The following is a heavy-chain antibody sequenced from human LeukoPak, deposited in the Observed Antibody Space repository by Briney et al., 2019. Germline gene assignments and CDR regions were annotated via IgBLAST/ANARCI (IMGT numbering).Heavy chain of an antibody. J-gene: IGHJ4*02. Sequence: PSETLSLTCTVSGGSISIRNYYWAWIRQPPGKGLDWIGSIYYSGSTYYNPSLKSRVTISLDSSKNQFSLKLTSPTAADTAVYYCARLGGEWELPRFDYWGQGSLVTVSS. CDR3: ARLGGEWELPRFDY. CDR2: IYYSGST. V-gene: IGHV4-39*01. CDR1: GGSISIRNYY. D-gene: IGHD4-23*01.